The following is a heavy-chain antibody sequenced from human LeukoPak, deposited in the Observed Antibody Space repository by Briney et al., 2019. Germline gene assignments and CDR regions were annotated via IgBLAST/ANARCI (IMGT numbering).Heavy chain of an antibody. V-gene: IGHV1-3*01. D-gene: IGHD2-21*02. CDR3: ARVGYCGGDCYYYFDY. CDR1: GYTFTSYA. CDR2: INAGNGNT. J-gene: IGHJ4*02. Sequence: ASVKVSCKASGYTFTSYAMHWVRQAPGQRLEWMGWINAGNGNTKYSQEFQGRVTMTTDTSTSTAYMELRSLRSDDTAVYYCARVGYCGGDCYYYFDYWGQGTLVTVSS.